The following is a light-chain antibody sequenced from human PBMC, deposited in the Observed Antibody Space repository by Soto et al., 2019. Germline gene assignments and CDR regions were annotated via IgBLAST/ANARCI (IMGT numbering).Light chain of an antibody. V-gene: IGLV2-14*01. J-gene: IGLJ1*01. Sequence: QFALTQPASVCGSPGQSITISCTGTSSDIGGYNYVSWYQQHPGKAPKVVIYEVSNRPLGVSNRFSASKSGNTASLIISGLQADDEADYFCSSYRSTTTFGVFGTGTKVTVL. CDR2: EVS. CDR1: SSDIGGYNY. CDR3: SSYRSTTTFGV.